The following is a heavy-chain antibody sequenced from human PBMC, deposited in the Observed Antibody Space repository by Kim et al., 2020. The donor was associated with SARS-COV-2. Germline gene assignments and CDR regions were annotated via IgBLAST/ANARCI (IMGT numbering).Heavy chain of an antibody. D-gene: IGHD2-2*01. V-gene: IGHV4-39*01. Sequence: RVTISVDTSKNQFSLKLSSVTAADTAVYYCARHAKAVMGLIVVVPAAFDYWGQGTLVTVSS. J-gene: IGHJ4*02. CDR3: ARHAKAVMGLIVVVPAAFDY.